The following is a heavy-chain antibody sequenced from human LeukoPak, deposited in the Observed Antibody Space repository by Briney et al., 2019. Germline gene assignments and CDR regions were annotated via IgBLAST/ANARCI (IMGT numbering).Heavy chain of an antibody. CDR2: INHSGST. CDR3: ARGGRDYYDSSGPPGAYYFDY. V-gene: IGHV4-34*01. CDR1: GGSFSGYY. Sequence: PSETLSLTCAVYGGSFSGYYWSWIRQPPGKGLEWIGEINHSGSTNYNPSLKSRVTISVDTSKNQFSLKLSSVTAADTAVYYCARGGRDYYDSSGPPGAYYFDYWGQGTLVTVSS. J-gene: IGHJ4*02. D-gene: IGHD3-22*01.